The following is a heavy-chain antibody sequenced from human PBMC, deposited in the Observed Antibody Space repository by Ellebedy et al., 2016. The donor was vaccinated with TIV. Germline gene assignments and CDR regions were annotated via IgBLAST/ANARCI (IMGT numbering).Heavy chain of an antibody. D-gene: IGHD1-26*01. Sequence: MPSETLSLTCTVSGGSIRSDGFFWSWIRQHPGKGLEWIGFSDYRGRAHYNPSLKSRLTISVATSNNQFSLKLSSVTAADTAGYYCARDLYRGQYEGFGAFDIWGQGTLVTVYS. J-gene: IGHJ3*02. CDR1: GGSIRSDGFF. CDR3: ARDLYRGQYEGFGAFDI. CDR2: SDYRGRA. V-gene: IGHV4-31*03.